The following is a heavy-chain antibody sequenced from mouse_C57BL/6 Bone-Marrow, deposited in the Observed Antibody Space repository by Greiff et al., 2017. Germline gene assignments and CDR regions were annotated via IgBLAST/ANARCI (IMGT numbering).Heavy chain of an antibody. Sequence: ESGAELVRPGTSVKVSCKASGYAFTNYLIEWVKQRPGQGLEWIGVINPGSGGTNYNEKFKGKATLTADKSSSTASMQLSSLTSEDSAVYFWARRYYGREDYFDYWGQGTTLTVSS. D-gene: IGHD1-1*01. J-gene: IGHJ2*01. V-gene: IGHV1-54*01. CDR2: INPGSGGT. CDR1: GYAFTNYL. CDR3: ARRYYGREDYFDY.